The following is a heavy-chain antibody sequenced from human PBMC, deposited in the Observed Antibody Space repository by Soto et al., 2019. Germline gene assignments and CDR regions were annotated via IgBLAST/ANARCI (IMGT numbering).Heavy chain of an antibody. CDR2: IYYSGST. CDR1: GVSLSSGDYY. CDR3: ARVYNDYYYGMDV. Sequence: SETLSLTCTVSGVSLSSGDYYWRWIRPPPGKGLEWIGYIYYSGSTYYNPSLKSRVTISVDTSKNQFSLKLSSVTAADTAVYYCARVYNDYYYGMDVWGQGTTVTVSS. D-gene: IGHD1-1*01. J-gene: IGHJ6*02. V-gene: IGHV4-30-4*01.